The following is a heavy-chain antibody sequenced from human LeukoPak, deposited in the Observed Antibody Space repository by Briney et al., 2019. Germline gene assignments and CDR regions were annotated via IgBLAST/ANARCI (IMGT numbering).Heavy chain of an antibody. CDR3: ARDSCSSPSCFDL. CDR1: GFTFSIYA. CDR2: IGDTT. V-gene: IGHV3-23*01. J-gene: IGHJ4*02. Sequence: GGSLRLSCAASGFTFSIYAMSWVRQAPGKGLEWVSTIGDTTYYADSVKGRFTISRDQSKNTLDLQMSSLRAEDTAIYYCARDSCSSPSCFDLWGQGTLVTVSS. D-gene: IGHD2-2*01.